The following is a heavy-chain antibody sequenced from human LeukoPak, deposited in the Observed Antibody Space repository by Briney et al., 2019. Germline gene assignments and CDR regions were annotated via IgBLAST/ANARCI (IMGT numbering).Heavy chain of an antibody. J-gene: IGHJ3*02. V-gene: IGHV3-53*01. CDR1: GFTVSSNY. CDR2: IYSGGST. D-gene: IGHD2-21*02. Sequence: GGSLRLSCAASGFTVSSNYMSWVRQAPGKGLEWVSVIYSGGSTYYADSVKGRFTISRDNSKNTLYLQMNSLRAEDTAVYYCARRVVTDAFDIWGQGTMVTVSS. CDR3: ARRVVTDAFDI.